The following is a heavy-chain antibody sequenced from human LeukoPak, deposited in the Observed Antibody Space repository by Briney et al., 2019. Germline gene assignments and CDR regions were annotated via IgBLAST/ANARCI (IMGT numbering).Heavy chain of an antibody. CDR1: GYTFTSYG. J-gene: IGHJ6*03. Sequence: ASVKVSCKASGYTFTSYGISWVRQAPGQGLEWMGWISAYNGNTNYAQKLQGRVTMTTDTSTSTAYMELRSLRSDDTAVYYCARVPGAGLTYYYYSYMDVWGKGITVTISS. CDR3: ARVPGAGLTYYYYSYMDV. CDR2: ISAYNGNT. V-gene: IGHV1-18*01. D-gene: IGHD6-19*01.